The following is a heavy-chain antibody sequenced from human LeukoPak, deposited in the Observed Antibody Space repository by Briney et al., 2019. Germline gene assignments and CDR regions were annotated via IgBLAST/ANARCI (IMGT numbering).Heavy chain of an antibody. CDR2: ISYDGSNK. D-gene: IGHD3-9*01. CDR3: ARDRNVLRFFDWLLAY. J-gene: IGHJ4*02. CDR1: GFTFSSYA. Sequence: GGSLRLSCADSGFTFSSYAMHWVRQAPGKGLEWVAVISYDGSNKYYADSVKGRFSISRDNSKNTLYLQMNSLRAEDTAVYYCARDRNVLRFFDWLLAYWGQGTLVTVSS. V-gene: IGHV3-30*04.